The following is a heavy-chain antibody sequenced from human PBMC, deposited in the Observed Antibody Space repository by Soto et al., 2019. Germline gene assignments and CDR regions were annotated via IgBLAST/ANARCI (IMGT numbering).Heavy chain of an antibody. CDR3: AREGPPDIAWFDP. D-gene: IGHD2-15*01. V-gene: IGHV1-69*01. J-gene: IGHJ5*02. Sequence: QVQLVQSRAEVKKPGSSVKVSCKASGGTFSIYTISWVRQAPGQGLEWMGGSANSAQKFQGRLTETADESTSTVYLELSSLTSEDTAVYYCAREGPPDIAWFDPWGQGTLVSVSS. CDR1: GGTFSIYT. CDR2: SA.